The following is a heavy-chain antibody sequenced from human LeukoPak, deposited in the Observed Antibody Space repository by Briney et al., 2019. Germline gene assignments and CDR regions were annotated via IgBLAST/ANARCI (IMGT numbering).Heavy chain of an antibody. CDR2: IYSAGST. V-gene: IGHV4-59*08. D-gene: IGHD1-26*01. Sequence: SETLSLTCTVSGGSISRYYWSWIRQPPGKGLEWIGYIYSAGSTNSNPSLKSRITISVDTSRSEFSLRLTSVTAADTAVYYCARHESAVGALFYWGQGSLVTVSS. J-gene: IGHJ4*02. CDR1: GGSISRYY. CDR3: ARHESAVGALFY.